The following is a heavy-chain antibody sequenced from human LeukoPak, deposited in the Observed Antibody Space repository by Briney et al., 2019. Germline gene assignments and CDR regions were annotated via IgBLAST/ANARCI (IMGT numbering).Heavy chain of an antibody. CDR3: AKLGSLGGAAAGLVFDY. CDR1: GFTFSSYA. J-gene: IGHJ4*02. V-gene: IGHV3-30*02. D-gene: IGHD6-13*01. CDR2: IRYDGSNK. Sequence: GGSLRLSCAASGFTFSSYAMHWVRQAPGKGLEWVAFIRYDGSNKYYADSVKGRFTISRDNSKNTLYLQMNSLRAEDTAVYYCAKLGSLGGAAAGLVFDYWGQGTLVTVSS.